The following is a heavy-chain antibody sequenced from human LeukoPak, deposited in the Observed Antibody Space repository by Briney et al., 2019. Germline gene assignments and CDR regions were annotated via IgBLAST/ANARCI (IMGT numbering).Heavy chain of an antibody. Sequence: SETLSLTCIVSGFSIISDYFWGWVRQPPGKGPEWIGTIYYSGSTYYNPSLKSRVTISVDTSKNQFSLKLSSVTAADTAVYYCARHKAGWLQPFDYWGQGTLVTVSS. D-gene: IGHD5-24*01. V-gene: IGHV4-38-2*02. CDR3: ARHKAGWLQPFDY. CDR2: IYYSGST. CDR1: GFSIISDYF. J-gene: IGHJ4*02.